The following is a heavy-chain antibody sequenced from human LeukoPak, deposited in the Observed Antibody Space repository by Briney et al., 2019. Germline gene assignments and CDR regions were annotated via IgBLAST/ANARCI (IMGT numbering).Heavy chain of an antibody. D-gene: IGHD3-22*01. J-gene: IGHJ4*02. CDR2: IRYDGSNK. V-gene: IGHV3-30*02. CDR1: GFTFSSYG. CDR3: AKLFPARGDYYDSSAINYY. Sequence: GGSLRLSCAASGFTFSSYGMHWVRQAPGKGLEWVAFIRYDGSNKYYADSVKGRFTISRDNSKNTLYLQMNSLRAEDTAVYYCAKLFPARGDYYDSSAINYYWGQGTLVTVSS.